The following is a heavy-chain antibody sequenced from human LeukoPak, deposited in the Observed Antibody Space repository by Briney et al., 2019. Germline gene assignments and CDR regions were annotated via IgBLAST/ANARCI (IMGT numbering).Heavy chain of an antibody. Sequence: SETLSLKCLVSGGFRNDTFWSWIRQSPGKGLEWVADISDTGRSYYSPFLKSRVSISLDTSKSHFSLTPDSVTAADTAVYFCARGEGGRFGPGTYLLCGQGTLVTVSS. CDR1: GGFRNDTF. CDR2: ISDTGRS. V-gene: IGHV4-59*01. D-gene: IGHD3-10*01. J-gene: IGHJ4*02. CDR3: ARGEGGRFGPGTYLL.